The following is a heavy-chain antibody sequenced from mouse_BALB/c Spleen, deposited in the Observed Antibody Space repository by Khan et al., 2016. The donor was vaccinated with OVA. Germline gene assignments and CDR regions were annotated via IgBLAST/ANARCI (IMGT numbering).Heavy chain of an antibody. V-gene: IGHV3-2*02. CDR3: ARQNYFGCAFDY. D-gene: IGHD1-2*01. Sequence: VQLKESGPGLVKPSQSLSLTCTVTGYSITSNYAWSWIRQFPENKLEWMGYISYSGGTSYNPSLKSRISVTRDTSENQFFLQLNSVTTEDTAKSCCARQNYFGCAFDYWGQGTSVTVSS. CDR2: ISYSGGT. CDR1: GYSITSNYA. J-gene: IGHJ4*01.